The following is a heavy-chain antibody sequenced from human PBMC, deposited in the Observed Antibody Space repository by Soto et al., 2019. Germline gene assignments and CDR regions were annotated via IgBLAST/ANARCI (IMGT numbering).Heavy chain of an antibody. CDR1: GFTFSAYA. J-gene: IGHJ6*02. CDR3: PVGIYYYGWDG. CDR2: ISSRGDST. V-gene: IGHV3-23*01. Sequence: EVQLLESGGGLVQPGGSLRLSCAASGFTFSAYAMIWVRQAPGTGLEWVSTISSRGDSTYYADSVKGRFTISRDNSKNTVYLQMNNLSAEDTTRYYCPVGIYYYGWDGWGQGTTVTVSS. D-gene: IGHD6-13*01.